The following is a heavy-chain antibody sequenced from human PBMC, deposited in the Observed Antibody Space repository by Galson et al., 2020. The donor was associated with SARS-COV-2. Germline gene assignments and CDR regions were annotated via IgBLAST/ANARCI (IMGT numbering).Heavy chain of an antibody. CDR2: ISGSGGST. CDR3: AREQWLELGKEFDY. Sequence: GESLKISCAASGFTSSSYAMSWVRQAPGKGLEWVSAISGSGGSTYYADSVKGRFTISRDNSKNTLYLQMNSLRAEDTAVYYCAREQWLELGKEFDYWGQGTLVAVSS. J-gene: IGHJ4*02. D-gene: IGHD6-19*01. V-gene: IGHV3-23*01. CDR1: GFTSSSYA.